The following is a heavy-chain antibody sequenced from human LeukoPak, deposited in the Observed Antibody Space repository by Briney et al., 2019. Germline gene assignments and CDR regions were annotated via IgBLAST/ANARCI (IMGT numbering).Heavy chain of an antibody. V-gene: IGHV3-23*01. CDR2: LSGSGSSV. D-gene: IGHD2-8*01. J-gene: IGHJ5*02. CDR1: GFTFSNNG. CDR3: AKGLNWFLP. Sequence: PGGSLTLTCVVSGFTFSNNGMSWVRQAPGKGLEWVSGLSGSGSSVYYADSVRGRLTISRDNSRNTLYLQLDSLRADDTAVYYCAKGLNWFLPGAEGTLVTVSS.